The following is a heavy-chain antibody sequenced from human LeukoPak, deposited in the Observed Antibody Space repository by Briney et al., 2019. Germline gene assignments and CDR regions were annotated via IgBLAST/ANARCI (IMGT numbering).Heavy chain of an antibody. CDR1: GFTFSSYG. V-gene: IGHV3-30*02. CDR2: IRYDGSNK. CDR3: AKDWNLAPLSARYFDY. J-gene: IGHJ4*02. Sequence: PGGSLRLSCAASGFTFSSYGMHWVRQAPGKGLEWVAFIRYDGSNKYYADSVKGRFTISRDNSKNTLYLQMNSLRAEDTAVYYCAKDWNLAPLSARYFDYWGQGTLVTVSS. D-gene: IGHD6-6*01.